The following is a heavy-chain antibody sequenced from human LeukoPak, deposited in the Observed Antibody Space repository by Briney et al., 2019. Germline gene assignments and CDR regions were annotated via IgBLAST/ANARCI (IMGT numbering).Heavy chain of an antibody. CDR3: ATEGPTYSSSWSKAFDI. CDR1: GYTLTELS. J-gene: IGHJ3*02. Sequence: ASVKVSCTVSGYTLTELSMHWVRQAPGKGLEWMGGFDPEDGETIYAQKFQGRVTMTEDTSTDTAYMELNSLRSEDTAVYYCATEGPTYSSSWSKAFDIWGQGTMVTVSS. CDR2: FDPEDGET. V-gene: IGHV1-24*01. D-gene: IGHD6-13*01.